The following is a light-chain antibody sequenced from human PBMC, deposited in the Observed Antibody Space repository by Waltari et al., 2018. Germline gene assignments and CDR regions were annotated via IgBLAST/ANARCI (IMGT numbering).Light chain of an antibody. CDR2: WAC. J-gene: IGKJ2*01. Sequence: DIVMAQSPDSLAVSLGERATINCKSSQTVLYSSNNHNYLAWYQQKPGQPPKLVIYWACTRASGVPDRFSGSGSGTDFTLTISSLQAEDVAVYYCQQYYSTPVTFGQGTKLEIK. CDR1: QTVLYSSNNHNY. V-gene: IGKV4-1*01. CDR3: QQYYSTPVT.